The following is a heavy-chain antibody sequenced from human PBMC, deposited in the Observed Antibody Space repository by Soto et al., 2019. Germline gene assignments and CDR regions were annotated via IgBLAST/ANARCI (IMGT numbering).Heavy chain of an antibody. CDR1: VLTFSKYW. CDR3: ASVPGSPGYHGLDV. V-gene: IGHV3-7*03. Sequence: GGSLRLSCATSVLTFSKYWMTWVRQAPGKGLEWVATIKHDGSEKSNLDSVEGRFTISRDNAKNSLSLQMNSLRVEDTAVYFCASVPGSPGYHGLDVWGQGTTVTVSS. CDR2: IKHDGSEK. D-gene: IGHD6-19*01. J-gene: IGHJ6*02.